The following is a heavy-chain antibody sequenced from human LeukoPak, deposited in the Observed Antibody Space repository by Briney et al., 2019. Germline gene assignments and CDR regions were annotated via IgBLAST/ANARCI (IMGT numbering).Heavy chain of an antibody. J-gene: IGHJ4*02. V-gene: IGHV3-23*01. D-gene: IGHD5-18*01. CDR2: ISGSGGST. Sequence: GGSLRLSCAASGFTFSSYAMNWVRQAPGKGLEWVSVISGSGGSTYYADFVKGRFTISRDNSKNTLYLQMNSLTAEDTAVYYCARGHTAMVPFDYWGQGTLVTVSS. CDR3: ARGHTAMVPFDY. CDR1: GFTFSSYA.